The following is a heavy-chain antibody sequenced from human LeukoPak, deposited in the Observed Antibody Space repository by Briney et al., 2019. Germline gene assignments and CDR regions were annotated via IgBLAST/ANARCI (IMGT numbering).Heavy chain of an antibody. Sequence: ASETLSLTRTVSGGSISSGSYYWSWIRQPAGKGREWIGRIYTTGNTDYNPSLKSRVTMSVDTSKNQFSLNLSSVTAADTAVYYCARDARGWSGFDYWGQGTLVTVSS. J-gene: IGHJ4*02. D-gene: IGHD3-3*01. CDR2: IYTTGNT. CDR1: GGSISSGSYY. V-gene: IGHV4-61*02. CDR3: ARDARGWSGFDY.